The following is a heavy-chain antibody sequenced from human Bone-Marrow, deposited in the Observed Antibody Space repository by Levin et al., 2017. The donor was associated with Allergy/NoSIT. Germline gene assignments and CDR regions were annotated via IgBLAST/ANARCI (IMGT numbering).Heavy chain of an antibody. J-gene: IGHJ4*02. D-gene: IGHD5-24*01. V-gene: IGHV4-59*01. CDR2: ISYSGST. CDR3: ARSLRRENFDC. CDR1: GDSLSSYY. Sequence: SETLSLTCSVSGDSLSSYYWSWIRQPPGKRLECIAYISYSGSTNYNPSLKSRVTLSVDTSNNHFSLNLTSVTAADTAVYYCARSLRRENFDCWGQGILVTVSS.